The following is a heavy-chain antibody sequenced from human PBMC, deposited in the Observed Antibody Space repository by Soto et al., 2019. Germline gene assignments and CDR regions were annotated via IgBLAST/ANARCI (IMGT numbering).Heavy chain of an antibody. J-gene: IGHJ6*03. CDR3: TTSLPNFDWLFHLYYMDV. CDR1: GFTFSNAW. Sequence: GGSLRLSCAASGFTFSNAWMSWVRQAPGKGLEWVGRIKSKTDGGTTDYAAPVKGRFTISREDSKNTLYLQMNSLKTEDTAVYYCTTSLPNFDWLFHLYYMDVWGKGTTVTVSS. D-gene: IGHD3-9*01. V-gene: IGHV3-15*01. CDR2: IKSKTDGGTT.